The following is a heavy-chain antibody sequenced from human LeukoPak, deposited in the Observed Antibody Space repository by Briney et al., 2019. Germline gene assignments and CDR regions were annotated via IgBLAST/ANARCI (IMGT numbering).Heavy chain of an antibody. V-gene: IGHV3-20*04. CDR2: INRNGGST. CDR1: GFTFDDYG. CDR3: ASGLAVAGTGNYFDY. J-gene: IGHJ4*02. Sequence: PGGSLRLSCAASGFTFDDYGMSWVRQAPGKGLEWVSGINRNGGSTGYADSVKGRFTISRDNAKNSLYLQMNSLRAEDTAFYYCASGLAVAGTGNYFDYWGQGTLVTVSS. D-gene: IGHD6-19*01.